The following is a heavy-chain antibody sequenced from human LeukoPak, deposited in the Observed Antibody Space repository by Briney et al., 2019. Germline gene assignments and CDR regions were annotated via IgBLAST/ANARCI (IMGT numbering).Heavy chain of an antibody. CDR1: GYTFTNYY. CDR3: ARDSSIQLWSFDY. J-gene: IGHJ4*02. V-gene: IGHV1-46*01. Sequence: GASVKVSCKASGYTFTNYYLHWVRQAPGQGLEWMAMINPSGGSTTYAQKFQGRVTMTTDTSTSTAYMELRSLRSDDTAVYYCARDSSIQLWSFDYWGQGTLVTVSS. D-gene: IGHD5-18*01. CDR2: INPSGGST.